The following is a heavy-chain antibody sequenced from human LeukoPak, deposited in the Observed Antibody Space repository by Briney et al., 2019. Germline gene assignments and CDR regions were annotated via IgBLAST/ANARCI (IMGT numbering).Heavy chain of an antibody. CDR2: INSDGRST. D-gene: IGHD3-16*02. CDR3: AREYYDYVWGSYRYTYYYYYMDV. J-gene: IGHJ6*03. V-gene: IGHV3-74*01. CDR1: GFTFSSYW. Sequence: GGSLRLSCAASGFTFSSYWMHWVRQAPGKGLGWVSRINSDGRSTSYADSVKGRFTISRDNAKNTLYLQMNSLRAEDTAVYYCAREYYDYVWGSYRYTYYYYYMDVWGKGTTVTISS.